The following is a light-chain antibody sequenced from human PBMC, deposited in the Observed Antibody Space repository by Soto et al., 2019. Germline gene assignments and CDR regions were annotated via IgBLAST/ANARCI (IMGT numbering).Light chain of an antibody. CDR1: QDIRNY. Sequence: DIQMTQSPSSLSASVGDRVTITCQASQDIRNYLNWYQQKPGKAPNLLIYDASNLKTGVPSRFSGSRSVTDFTFTISSLQPEDIATYYCQHYDHLPPLSFGGGTKVEIK. CDR3: QHYDHLPPLS. CDR2: DAS. V-gene: IGKV1-33*01. J-gene: IGKJ4*01.